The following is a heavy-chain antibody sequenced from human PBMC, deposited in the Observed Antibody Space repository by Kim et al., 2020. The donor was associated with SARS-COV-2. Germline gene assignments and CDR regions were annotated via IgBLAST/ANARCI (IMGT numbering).Heavy chain of an antibody. CDR1: GGSISNYY. V-gene: IGHV4-59*01. Sequence: SETLSLTCTVSGGSISNYYWSWIRQPPGKGLEWIGYIYYSGSTNYNPSLESRVTISVDTSKNQFSLKLSSVTAADTAVYYCARDKRPYQLGRFDYWGQGT. CDR3: ARDKRPYQLGRFDY. D-gene: IGHD2-2*01. J-gene: IGHJ4*02. CDR2: IYYSGST.